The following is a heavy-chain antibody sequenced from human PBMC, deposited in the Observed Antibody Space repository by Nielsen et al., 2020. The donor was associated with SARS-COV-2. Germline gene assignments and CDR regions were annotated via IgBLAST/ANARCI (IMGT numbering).Heavy chain of an antibody. D-gene: IGHD2-15*01. CDR1: GGSISSYY. CDR3: ARGRWDIVVVVAANWFDP. V-gene: IGHV4-59*12. J-gene: IGHJ5*02. Sequence: SETLSLTCTVSGGSISSYYWSWIRQPPGKGLEWIGYIYYSGSTNYNPSLKSRVSISVDTSKNQFSLKLSSVTAADTAVYYCARGRWDIVVVVAANWFDPWGQGTLVTVSS. CDR2: IYYSGST.